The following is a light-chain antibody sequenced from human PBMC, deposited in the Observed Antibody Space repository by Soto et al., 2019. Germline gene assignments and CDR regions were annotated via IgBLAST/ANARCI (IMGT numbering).Light chain of an antibody. V-gene: IGKV3-20*01. CDR2: GAS. J-gene: IGKJ2*01. Sequence: EMVFTQSPGTLSLSPGERATLSCRASQSVYNNYLAWYQQKPGQTPRLLVNGASNRATGIPDRFSGGGSGTDFTLTISSLEPEDFAVYYCQQYGLPPHSFGQGTRVEIK. CDR3: QQYGLPPHS. CDR1: QSVYNNY.